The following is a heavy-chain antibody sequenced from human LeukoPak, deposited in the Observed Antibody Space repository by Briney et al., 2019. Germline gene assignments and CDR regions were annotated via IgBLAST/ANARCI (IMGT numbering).Heavy chain of an antibody. V-gene: IGHV1-8*01. Sequence: ASVKVSCKASGYTFTSYYMHWVRQATGQGLEWMGWMNPNSGNTGYAQKFQGRVTMTRNTSISTAYMELSSLRSEDTAVYYCARGRRIKDAFDIWGQGTMVTVSS. CDR1: GYTFTSYY. CDR2: MNPNSGNT. J-gene: IGHJ3*02. CDR3: ARGRRIKDAFDI. D-gene: IGHD3-10*01.